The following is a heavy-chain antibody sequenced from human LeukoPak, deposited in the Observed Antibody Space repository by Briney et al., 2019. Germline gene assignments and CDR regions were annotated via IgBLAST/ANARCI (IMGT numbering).Heavy chain of an antibody. D-gene: IGHD2-21*02. Sequence: GGSLRLSCAASGFIFNNYAMNWVRQAPGKGLEWVSAISGSGSTYYADSVKGRFTISRDNSKNTLYLQMKSLRAEDTALYCCAKGDCGGDCYSFDYWGQGTLVTVSS. CDR1: GFIFNNYA. CDR2: ISGSGST. J-gene: IGHJ4*02. CDR3: AKGDCGGDCYSFDY. V-gene: IGHV3-23*01.